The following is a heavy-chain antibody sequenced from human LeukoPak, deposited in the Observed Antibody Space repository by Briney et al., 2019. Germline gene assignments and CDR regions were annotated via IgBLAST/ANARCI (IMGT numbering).Heavy chain of an antibody. CDR3: TRATRGGYDGYFDY. CDR2: ISSSSGNI. J-gene: IGHJ4*02. D-gene: IGHD5-12*01. CDR1: GFTFSSYS. Sequence: PGGSLRLSCAASGFTFSSYSMNWVRQAPGKGLEWVSYISSSSGNIYYADPVKGRFTISRDNAKTSLYLQMNSLRAEDTAVYYCTRATRGGYDGYFDYWGQGTLVTVSS. V-gene: IGHV3-48*01.